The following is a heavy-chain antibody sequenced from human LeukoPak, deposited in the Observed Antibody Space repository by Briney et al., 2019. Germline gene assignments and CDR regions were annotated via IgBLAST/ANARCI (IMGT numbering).Heavy chain of an antibody. CDR3: ARSITMVRGVVNWFDP. CDR1: GYNFTSYG. V-gene: IGHV1-18*01. CDR2: ISGYNGNT. J-gene: IGHJ5*02. Sequence: ASVNVSCKASGYNFTSYGNSWVRQAPGQELEWMGWISGYNGNTNYAQKLQGRVTMTTDTSTSTAYMELRSLRSADTAMYYCARSITMVRGVVNWFDPWGQGTLVTVSS. D-gene: IGHD3-10*01.